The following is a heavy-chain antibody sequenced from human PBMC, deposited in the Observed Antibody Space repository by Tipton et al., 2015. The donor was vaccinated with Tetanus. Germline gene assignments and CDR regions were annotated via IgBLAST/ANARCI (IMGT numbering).Heavy chain of an antibody. CDR3: ARLGRNSLGAFDV. J-gene: IGHJ3*01. D-gene: IGHD7-27*01. V-gene: IGHV3-7*03. Sequence: SLRLSCAAFGSTFREYWMSWVRQAPGKGLEWVANIQNDGGETYHLESVRGRFTISRDNGKNSVYLQMNSLRPEDTAVYYCARLGRNSLGAFDVWGQGTLVSVSS. CDR1: GSTFREYW. CDR2: IQNDGGET.